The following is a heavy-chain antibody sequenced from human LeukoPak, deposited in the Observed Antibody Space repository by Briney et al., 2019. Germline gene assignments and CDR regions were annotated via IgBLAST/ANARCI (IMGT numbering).Heavy chain of an antibody. V-gene: IGHV3-23*01. CDR3: AKGRGTTVTSAANY. Sequence: GGSLRLSCAASGFTLSNYAMNWVRQAPGKGLEWVSAITGGGGNTYYAESVQGRFTISRDNSKNTLFLQMNSLRAEDTAVYYCAKGRGTTVTSAANYWGQGTLVTVSS. CDR1: GFTLSNYA. D-gene: IGHD4-17*01. CDR2: ITGGGGNT. J-gene: IGHJ4*02.